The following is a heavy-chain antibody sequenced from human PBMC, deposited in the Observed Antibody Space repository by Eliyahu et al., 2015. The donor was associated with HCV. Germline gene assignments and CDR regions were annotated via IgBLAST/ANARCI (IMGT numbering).Heavy chain of an antibody. CDR2: TYHRSKWYN. J-gene: IGHJ4*02. V-gene: IGHV6-1*01. CDR1: GXSVSSNSAX. D-gene: IGHD3-10*01. Sequence: QVQLQPSGPGLVKPSQTLSLXCAXSGXSVSSNSAXWNCIRQSPXRGLEWLGRTYHRSKWYNDYAVSVKSRITINPDTSKNQFSLHLNSVTPEDTAVYYCVRGYYYDYWGQGTLVTVSS. CDR3: VRGYYYDY.